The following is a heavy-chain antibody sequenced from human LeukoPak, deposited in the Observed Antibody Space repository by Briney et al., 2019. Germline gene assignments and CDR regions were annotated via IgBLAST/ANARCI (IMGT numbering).Heavy chain of an antibody. CDR1: GFTFSSYA. J-gene: IGHJ6*02. CDR3: AREWVAAAGFQCGMDV. Sequence: PGGSLRLSCAASGFTFSSYAMSWVRQAPGKGLEWVSAISGSGGSTYYADSVKGRFTISRDNSKNTLYLQMNSLRAEDTAVYYCAREWVAAAGFQCGMDVWGQGTTVTVSS. D-gene: IGHD6-13*01. V-gene: IGHV3-23*01. CDR2: ISGSGGST.